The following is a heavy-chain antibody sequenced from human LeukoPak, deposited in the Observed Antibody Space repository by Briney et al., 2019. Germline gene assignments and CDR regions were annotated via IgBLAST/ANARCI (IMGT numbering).Heavy chain of an antibody. D-gene: IGHD6-13*01. CDR3: ARSSLTAAGPDY. CDR2: INPNSGGT. J-gene: IGHJ4*02. CDR1: GYTFTGYY. Sequence: ASVKVSCKASGYTFTGYYMHWVRQAPGQGLEWMGWINPNSGGTNYAQKFQGRVTMTRDTSISTAYMELSRLRSDDTAVYYCARSSLTAAGPDYWGQGTLVTVSS. V-gene: IGHV1-2*02.